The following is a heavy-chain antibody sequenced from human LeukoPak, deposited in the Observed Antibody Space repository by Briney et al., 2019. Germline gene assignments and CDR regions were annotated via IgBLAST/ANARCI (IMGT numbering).Heavy chain of an antibody. CDR2: IYYSGST. CDR3: ASVCIAEWYWFDP. Sequence: SETLSLTCTVSGGSISSSSYYWGWIRQPPGKGLEWIGSIYYSGSTYYNPSLKSRVTISVDTSKNQFSLELSSVTAADTAVYYCASVCIAEWYWFDPWGQGTLVTVSS. CDR1: GGSISSSSYY. J-gene: IGHJ5*02. D-gene: IGHD6-13*01. V-gene: IGHV4-39*01.